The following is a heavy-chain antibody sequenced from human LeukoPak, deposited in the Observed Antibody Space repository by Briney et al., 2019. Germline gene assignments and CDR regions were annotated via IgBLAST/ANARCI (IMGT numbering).Heavy chain of an antibody. CDR2: ISGSGGST. J-gene: IGHJ4*02. CDR3: AKDRVGYCSSTSCLWPVDY. V-gene: IGHV3-23*01. CDR1: GFTFSSYA. D-gene: IGHD2-2*01. Sequence: PGGSLRLSCAASGFTFSSYAMSWVRQAPGKGLEWVSAISGSGGSTYYADSVKGRFTISRDNSKNTLYLQMNSLRAEDTAVYHCAKDRVGYCSSTSCLWPVDYWGQGTLVTVSS.